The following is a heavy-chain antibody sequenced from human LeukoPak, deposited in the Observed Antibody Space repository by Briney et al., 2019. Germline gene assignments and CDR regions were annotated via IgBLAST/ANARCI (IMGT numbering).Heavy chain of an antibody. J-gene: IGHJ6*02. D-gene: IGHD1-14*01. Sequence: ASVKVSCKASGYTFTSYAMNWVRQAPGQGLEWMGWINTNTGNPTYAQGFTGRFVFSLDTSVSTAYLQISSLKAEDTAVYYCAQTPRWQTTLLHYGMDVWGQGTTVTVSS. CDR1: GYTFTSYA. V-gene: IGHV7-4-1*02. CDR2: INTNTGNP. CDR3: AQTPRWQTTLLHYGMDV.